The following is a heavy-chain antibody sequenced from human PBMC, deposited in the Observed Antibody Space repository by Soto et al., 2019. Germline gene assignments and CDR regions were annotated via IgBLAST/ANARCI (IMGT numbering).Heavy chain of an antibody. Sequence: PSETLSLTCTVSGGSISSGGYYWSWIRQHPGKGLEWIGYIYYSGSTYYNPSLKSRVTISVDTSKNQFSLKLSSVTAADTAVYYCAREGAVTFPYYYYGMDVWRQGTTVTVSS. V-gene: IGHV4-31*03. CDR3: AREGAVTFPYYYYGMDV. J-gene: IGHJ6*02. CDR2: IYYSGST. CDR1: GGSISSGGYY. D-gene: IGHD3-16*01.